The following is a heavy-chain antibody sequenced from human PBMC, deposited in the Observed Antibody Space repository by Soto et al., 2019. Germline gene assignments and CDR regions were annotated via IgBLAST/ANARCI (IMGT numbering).Heavy chain of an antibody. CDR3: ARDGRAKDAFDI. J-gene: IGHJ3*02. CDR2: IGSSSSYI. CDR1: GFTFSSYS. D-gene: IGHD1-26*01. V-gene: IGHV3-21*01. Sequence: GGSLRLSCAASGFTFSSYSMNWVRQAPGKGLEWVSSIGSSSSYIYYADSVKGRFTISRDNAKNSLYLQMNSLRAEDTAVYYCARDGRAKDAFDIWGQGTMVTVSS.